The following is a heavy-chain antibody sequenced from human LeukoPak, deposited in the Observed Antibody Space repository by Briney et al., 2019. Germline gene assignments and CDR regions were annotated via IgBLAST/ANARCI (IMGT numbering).Heavy chain of an antibody. CDR1: GFTFSSHR. Sequence: GGSLRLSCAASGFTFSSHRMNWIRQAPGKGLVWVSRISSDGTTAHYADSVRGRFTSSRDNAKNTLYLQINSLRAEDTAVYYCAKGYYDSGGYYYVGTDYWGQGTLVTVSS. V-gene: IGHV3-74*01. J-gene: IGHJ4*02. D-gene: IGHD3-22*01. CDR2: ISSDGTTA. CDR3: AKGYYDSGGYYYVGTDY.